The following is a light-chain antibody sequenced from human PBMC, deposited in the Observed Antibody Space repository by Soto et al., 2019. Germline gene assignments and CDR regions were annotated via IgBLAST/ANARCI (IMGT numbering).Light chain of an antibody. V-gene: IGKV3-20*01. CDR2: GVS. CDR3: QQYGSSPRVT. J-gene: IGKJ4*01. CDR1: QSVSDNY. Sequence: EIVLTQSPGTLSLSPGERATLSCRASQSVSDNYLGWYQQKPGQAPRLLIYGVSTRATGIPDRFSGSGSGTDFTLTITILEPEDFAVYYCQQYGSSPRVTFGGGTKVEIK.